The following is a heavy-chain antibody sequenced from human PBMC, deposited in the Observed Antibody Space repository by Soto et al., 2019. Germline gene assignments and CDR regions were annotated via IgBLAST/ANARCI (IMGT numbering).Heavy chain of an antibody. Sequence: QVQLVQSGAEVKKPGSSVKVSCTASGGTFSSYAISWVRQAPGQGLEWMGGIIPIFGTANYAQKFQGRVTITADESTXXXXXXXXXXXXXXXXXXXXXXXXXXXXXXXXFDYWGQGTLVSVSS. J-gene: IGHJ4*02. CDR3: XXXXXXXXXXXXFDY. CDR1: GGTFSSYA. CDR2: IIPIFGTA. V-gene: IGHV1-69*01.